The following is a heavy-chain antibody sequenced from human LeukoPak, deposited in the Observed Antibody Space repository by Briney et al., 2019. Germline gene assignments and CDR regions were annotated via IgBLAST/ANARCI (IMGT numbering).Heavy chain of an antibody. CDR2: IYYSGST. V-gene: IGHV4-31*03. Sequence: PSPTLSLTCTVSGGSISSGGYYWSWIRQHPGKGLEWIGYIYYSGSTYYNPSLKSRVTISVDTSKNQFSLKLSSVTAADTAVYYCARVAFYPPLYSMDVWGQGTTVTVSS. J-gene: IGHJ6*02. CDR3: ARVAFYPPLYSMDV. CDR1: GGSISSGGYY.